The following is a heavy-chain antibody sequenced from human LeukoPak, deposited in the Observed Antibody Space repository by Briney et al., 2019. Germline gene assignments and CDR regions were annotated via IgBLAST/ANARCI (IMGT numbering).Heavy chain of an antibody. J-gene: IGHJ6*02. CDR1: GYTFTGYY. V-gene: IGHV1-2*02. CDR2: INPNSGGT. D-gene: IGHD3-9*01. Sequence: ASVKVSCKASGYTFTGYYMHWVRQAPGQGLEWMGWINPNSGGTNYAQKFQGRVTMTRDTSISTAYMELSRLRSDDMAVYYCARDSPILGYGMDVWGQGTTVTVSS. CDR3: ARDSPILGYGMDV.